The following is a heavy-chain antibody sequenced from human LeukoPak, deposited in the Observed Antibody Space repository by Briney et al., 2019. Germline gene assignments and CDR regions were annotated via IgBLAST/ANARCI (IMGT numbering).Heavy chain of an antibody. D-gene: IGHD1-26*01. CDR3: ARDNSVGEIAWWFDP. V-gene: IGHV1-46*01. CDR2: INPTGTST. J-gene: IGHJ5*02. Sequence: GASVKVSCKTSGYTFTNFAINWVRQAPGQGLEWVGLINPTGTSTTYAQKFQGRVTMTRDMSTTTDYMELSSLRSEDTAVYYCARDNSVGEIAWWFDPWGQGTLVTVSS. CDR1: GYTFTNFA.